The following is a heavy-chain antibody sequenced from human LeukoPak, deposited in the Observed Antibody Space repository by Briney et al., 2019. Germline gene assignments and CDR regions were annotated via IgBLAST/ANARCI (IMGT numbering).Heavy chain of an antibody. CDR1: GFTFSSYA. CDR2: ISGSGGST. V-gene: IGHV3-23*01. D-gene: IGHD3-9*01. J-gene: IGHJ4*02. CDR3: AKDDYYDILTGLDTVNDY. Sequence: GGSLRLSCAASGFTFSSYAMSWVRQAPGKGLGWVSAISGSGGSTYYADSVKGRFTISRDNSKNTLYLQMNSLRAEDTAVYYCAKDDYYDILTGLDTVNDYWGQGTLVTVSS.